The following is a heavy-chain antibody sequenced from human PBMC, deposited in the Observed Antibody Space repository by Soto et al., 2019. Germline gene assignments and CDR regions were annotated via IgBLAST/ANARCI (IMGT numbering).Heavy chain of an antibody. CDR3: ANPASPFHGPYYFDY. Sequence: AGGSLRLSCAASGFTFSSYAMSWVRQAPGKGLEWVSAISGSGGSTYYADSVKGRFTISRDNSKNTLYLQMNSLRAEDTAVYYCANPASPFHGPYYFDYWGQGTLVTVSS. J-gene: IGHJ4*02. CDR2: ISGSGGST. V-gene: IGHV3-23*01. CDR1: GFTFSSYA.